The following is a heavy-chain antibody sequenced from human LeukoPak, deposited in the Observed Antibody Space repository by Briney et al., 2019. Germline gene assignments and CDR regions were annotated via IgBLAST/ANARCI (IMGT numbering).Heavy chain of an antibody. J-gene: IGHJ3*02. D-gene: IGHD6-13*01. V-gene: IGHV4-28*01. CDR2: IYYSGIT. CDR1: GYSISSNNW. CDR3: ARPRIAAAPHDAFDI. Sequence: SDTLSLTCAVSGYSISSNNWWGWIRQPPGKGLEWIGYIYYSGITYYNPSLKSRVTMSVDTSKNQSSLKLSSVTAVDTAVYYCARPRIAAAPHDAFDIWGQGTMVTVSS.